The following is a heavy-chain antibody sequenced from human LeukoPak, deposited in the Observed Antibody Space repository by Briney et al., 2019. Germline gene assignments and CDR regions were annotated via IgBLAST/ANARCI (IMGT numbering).Heavy chain of an antibody. Sequence: GGSLRLSCAASGFTFSSYSMTWVRQAPGKGLEWVSSISSSSSYIYYADSVKGRFTISRDNAKNSLYLQMNSLRAEDTAVYYCARDQRYATTYDFWSGYPDYYYYYGMDVWGQGTTVTVSS. J-gene: IGHJ6*02. CDR2: ISSSSSYI. CDR3: ARDQRYATTYDFWSGYPDYYYYYGMDV. CDR1: GFTFSSYS. V-gene: IGHV3-21*01. D-gene: IGHD3-3*01.